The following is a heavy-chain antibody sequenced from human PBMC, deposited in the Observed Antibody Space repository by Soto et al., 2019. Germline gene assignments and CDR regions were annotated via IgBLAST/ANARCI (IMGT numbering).Heavy chain of an antibody. Sequence: ASVKVSCKASGYTFTSYAMHWVRQAPGQRLEWMGWINAGNGTTKYSQKFQGRVTITRDTSASTAYMELSSLRSEDTAVYYCARGYYDFWSGYYTNWGQGTLVTVS. J-gene: IGHJ4*02. CDR1: GYTFTSYA. V-gene: IGHV1-3*01. D-gene: IGHD3-3*01. CDR2: INAGNGTT. CDR3: ARGYYDFWSGYYTN.